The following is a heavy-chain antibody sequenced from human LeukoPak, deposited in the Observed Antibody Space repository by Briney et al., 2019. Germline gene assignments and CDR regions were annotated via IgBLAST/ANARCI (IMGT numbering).Heavy chain of an antibody. Sequence: ASVKVSCKASGYTFTSYGTSWVRQAPGQGLEWMGWISAYNGNTNYAQKLQGRVTMTTDTSTSTAYMELRSLRSDDTAVYYCARVFERLGYCTNGVCYSPYYFDYWGQGTLVTVSS. CDR2: ISAYNGNT. D-gene: IGHD2-8*01. CDR3: ARVFERLGYCTNGVCYSPYYFDY. J-gene: IGHJ4*02. CDR1: GYTFTSYG. V-gene: IGHV1-18*01.